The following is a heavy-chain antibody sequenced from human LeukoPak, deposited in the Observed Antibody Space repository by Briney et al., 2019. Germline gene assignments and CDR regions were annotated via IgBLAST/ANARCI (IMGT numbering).Heavy chain of an antibody. CDR3: ATDRERDPSVYYLV. Sequence: GGSLRLSCAASGFTVSSNYMSWVRQAPGKGLEWVSVIYSGGSTYYADSVKGRFAISRDNSKNTLFLQMNSLRAEDSAVYYCATDRERDPSVYYLVGGQGTLITVSS. D-gene: IGHD3-22*01. J-gene: IGHJ4*02. V-gene: IGHV3-53*01. CDR1: GFTVSSNY. CDR2: IYSGGST.